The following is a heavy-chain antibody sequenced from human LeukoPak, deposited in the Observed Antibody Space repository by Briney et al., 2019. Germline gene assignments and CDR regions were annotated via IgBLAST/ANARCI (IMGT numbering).Heavy chain of an antibody. J-gene: IGHJ4*02. CDR3: ARDDALVATGSFDY. CDR1: GYTFTNYG. D-gene: IGHD5-12*01. Sequence: ASVNVSYTPSGYTFTNYGINWVRQAPGQGLEWMGWISAYNGNTNYAQKLQGRVTTTTDTSTSTAYIELRSLRSDDTAVYYCARDDALVATGSFDYWGQGTLVTVSS. V-gene: IGHV1-18*01. CDR2: ISAYNGNT.